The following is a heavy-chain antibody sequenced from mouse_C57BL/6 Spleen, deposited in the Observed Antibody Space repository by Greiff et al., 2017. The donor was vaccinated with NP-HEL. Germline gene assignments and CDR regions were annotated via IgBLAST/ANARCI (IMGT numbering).Heavy chain of an antibody. V-gene: IGHV1-15*01. J-gene: IGHJ3*01. CDR3: TRDYDGYFAWFAY. CDR2: IDPATGGT. CDR1: GYTFTDYE. D-gene: IGHD2-3*01. Sequence: VQLQESGAELVRPGASVTLSCKASGYTFTDYEMHWVKQTPVHGLEWIGAIDPATGGTAYNQKFKGKAILTADKSSSPAYMELRSLTSEDSAVYYCTRDYDGYFAWFAYWGQGTLVTVSA.